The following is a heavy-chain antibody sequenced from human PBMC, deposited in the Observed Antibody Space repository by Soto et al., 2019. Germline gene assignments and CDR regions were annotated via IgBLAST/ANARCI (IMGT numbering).Heavy chain of an antibody. Sequence: EVQLVESGGGLVKPGGSLRLSCAASGFTFSNAWMSWVRQAPGKGLEWVGRIKSKTDGGTTDYAAPVKGRFTISRDDSKNTLYLQMNSLKTEDTAVYYCTGRFWSGHYLPYYWGQGTLVTVSS. CDR1: GFTFSNAW. J-gene: IGHJ4*02. V-gene: IGHV3-15*01. CDR2: IKSKTDGGTT. CDR3: TGRFWSGHYLPYY. D-gene: IGHD3-3*01.